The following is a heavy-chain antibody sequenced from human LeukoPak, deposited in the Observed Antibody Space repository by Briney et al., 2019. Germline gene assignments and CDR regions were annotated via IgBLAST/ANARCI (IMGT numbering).Heavy chain of an antibody. CDR3: ARGAQWVIDY. Sequence: GGSLRLSCAASGFTFSDYEVNWVRQAPGKGVEWVAYISTSGSTTHYADSVKGRFTISRDNAKSSLFLQMNSLRAEDTAVYYCARGAQWVIDYWGQGTLVTVPS. CDR1: GFTFSDYE. CDR2: ISTSGSTT. D-gene: IGHD1-26*01. V-gene: IGHV3-48*03. J-gene: IGHJ4*02.